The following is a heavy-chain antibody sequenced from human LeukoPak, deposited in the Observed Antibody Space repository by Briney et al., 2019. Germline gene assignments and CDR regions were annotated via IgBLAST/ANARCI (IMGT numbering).Heavy chain of an antibody. J-gene: IGHJ4*02. D-gene: IGHD3-10*01. CDR3: AKAAMVRGVIISTGRGDFDY. CDR1: GFTFSSYA. CDR2: ISGSGGST. Sequence: GGSLRLSCAASGFTFSSYAMSWVRQAPGKGLEWVSAISGSGGSTYYADSVKGRFTISRDNSKNTLYLQMNSLRAEDTAVYYCAKAAMVRGVIISTGRGDFDYWGQGTLVTVSS. V-gene: IGHV3-23*01.